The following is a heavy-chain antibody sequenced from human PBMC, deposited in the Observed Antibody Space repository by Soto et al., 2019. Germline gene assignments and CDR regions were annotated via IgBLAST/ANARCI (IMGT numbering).Heavy chain of an antibody. D-gene: IGHD1-1*01. J-gene: IGHJ6*03. V-gene: IGHV3-30*02. CDR3: AKCNEALPSYYYYDMDV. Sequence: GGSLRLSCAASGFTFSSYGMHWVRQAPGKGLEWVAFIWYDGSNKYYADSVKGRFTISRDNSKNTLYLQMNSLRAEDTAVYYCAKCNEALPSYYYYDMDVWGKGTTATVSS. CDR2: IWYDGSNK. CDR1: GFTFSSYG.